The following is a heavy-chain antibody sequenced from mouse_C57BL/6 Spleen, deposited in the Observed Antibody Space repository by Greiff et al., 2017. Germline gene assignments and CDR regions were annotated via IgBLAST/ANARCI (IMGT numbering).Heavy chain of an antibody. CDR3: ARGDYDDTAGFAY. J-gene: IGHJ3*01. Sequence: QVQLKESGPELVKPGASVKISCKASGYAFSSSWMNWVKQRPGKGLEWIGRIYPGDGDTNYNGKFKGKATLTADKSSSTAYMQLSSLTSEDSAVYFCARGDYDDTAGFAYWGQGTLVTVSA. CDR2: IYPGDGDT. V-gene: IGHV1-82*01. CDR1: GYAFSSSW. D-gene: IGHD2-4*01.